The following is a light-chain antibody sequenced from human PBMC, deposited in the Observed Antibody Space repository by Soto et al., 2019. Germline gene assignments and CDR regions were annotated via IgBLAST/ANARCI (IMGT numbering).Light chain of an antibody. Sequence: DIKMNNSPSSLSASVGDRVTFTCQASQGISNSLNWYQQKPGKAPKVLIYDASKLQTGVPSRFSGRGSGKDFTFTISSLQPDDSGTYYCQQFYDLPITFGQGRLLEVK. CDR2: DAS. CDR3: QQFYDLPIT. V-gene: IGKV1-33*01. CDR1: QGISNS. J-gene: IGKJ5*01.